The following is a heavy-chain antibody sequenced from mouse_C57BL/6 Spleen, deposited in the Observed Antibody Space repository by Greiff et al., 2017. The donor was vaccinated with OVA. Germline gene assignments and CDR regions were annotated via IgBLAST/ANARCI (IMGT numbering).Heavy chain of an antibody. J-gene: IGHJ2*01. CDR1: GYTFTDYE. Sequence: QVQLQQSGAELVRPGALVTLSCKASGYTFTDYEMHWVKQTPVHGLEWIGAIYPETGGTAYNQKFKGKAILTADKSSSTAYMELRSLTSEDSAVYYCTRNYDDWGKGTTLTVSS. CDR2: IYPETGGT. V-gene: IGHV1-15*01. CDR3: TRNYDD.